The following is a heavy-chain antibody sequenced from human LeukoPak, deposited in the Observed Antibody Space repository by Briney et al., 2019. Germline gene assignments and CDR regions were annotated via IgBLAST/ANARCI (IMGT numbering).Heavy chain of an antibody. CDR2: INHSGST. CDR3: ARREGGYGMDV. D-gene: IGHD3-16*01. CDR1: GGSFSGYY. V-gene: IGHV4-34*01. Sequence: SETLSLTCAVYGGSFSGYYWSWIRQPPGKGLEWIGEINHSGSTNYNPSLKSRVTISVDTSKNQFSLKLSSVTAAATAVYYCARREGGYGMDVWGQGTTVTVSS. J-gene: IGHJ6*02.